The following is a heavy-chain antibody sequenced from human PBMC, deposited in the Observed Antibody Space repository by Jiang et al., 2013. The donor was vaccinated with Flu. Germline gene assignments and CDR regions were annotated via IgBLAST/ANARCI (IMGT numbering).Heavy chain of an antibody. Sequence: SGYTFKLYGMNWVRQAPGQGLEWMGWISGQNGETNYTQKFRDRVIMTSDISTGTAYLELRNLKSDDTAVYYCTRIAERSRALTFWGQGTLVTVSS. D-gene: IGHD2/OR15-2a*01. J-gene: IGHJ4*02. CDR2: ISGQNGET. CDR3: TRIAERSRALTF. V-gene: IGHV1-18*01. CDR1: GYTFKLYG.